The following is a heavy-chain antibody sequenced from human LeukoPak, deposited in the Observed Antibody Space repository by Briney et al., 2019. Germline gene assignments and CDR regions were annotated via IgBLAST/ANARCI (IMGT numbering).Heavy chain of an antibody. CDR3: ARSRSYYPADY. V-gene: IGHV3-11*03. CDR2: ISSSNTYT. J-gene: IGHJ4*02. CDR1: GFTFSDYY. Sequence: PGGSRRLSCAASGFTFSDYYMSWIRQAPGKGLEWVSFISSSNTYTNYAGSVKGRFTISRDDAKNSLYLQMNSLRAEDTAVYYCARSRSYYPADYWGQGTPVTVSS. D-gene: IGHD1-26*01.